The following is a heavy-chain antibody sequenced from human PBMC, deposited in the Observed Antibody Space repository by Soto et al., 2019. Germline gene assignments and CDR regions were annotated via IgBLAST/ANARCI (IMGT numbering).Heavy chain of an antibody. CDR1: GYTFTSYY. Sequence: QVQLVQSGAEVKKPGASVKVSCKASGYTFTSYYISWVRQAPGQGLEWMGWISAYNGNTNYAQKLQGRVTLTTDPSTSTAYPGLTRLRSDDTAVYYCARDSPPPREWGQGTLVTVSS. J-gene: IGHJ4*02. CDR2: ISAYNGNT. CDR3: ARDSPPPRE. V-gene: IGHV1-18*01.